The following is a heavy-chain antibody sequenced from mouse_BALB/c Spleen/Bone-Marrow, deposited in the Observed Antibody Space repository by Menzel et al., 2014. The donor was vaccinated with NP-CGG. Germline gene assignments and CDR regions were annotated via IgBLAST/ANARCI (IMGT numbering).Heavy chain of an antibody. CDR2: INPYNGAT. CDR3: ARGYGNYDYWYFDV. Sequence: VQLQQSGPELVKPGASVKISCKASGYSFTGYYMHWVKQSHVKSLEWIGRINPYNGATSYNQNFKDKASLTVDKSSSTPYMVLHSLTSEDSAVYYCARGYGNYDYWYFDVWGAGTTGTVSS. CDR1: GYSFTGYY. J-gene: IGHJ1*01. V-gene: IGHV1-31*01. D-gene: IGHD2-1*01.